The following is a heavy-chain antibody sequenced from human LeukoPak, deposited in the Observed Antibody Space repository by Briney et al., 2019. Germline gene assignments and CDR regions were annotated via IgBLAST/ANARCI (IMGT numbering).Heavy chain of an antibody. J-gene: IGHJ4*02. D-gene: IGHD1-26*01. Sequence: GAPVKASCKASAYNLTGHHIHLVPQAPGQGLEWMGWINPRNGVTKYVQKFQGRVTMTRDTSLSRAYMELSTLTSDDAAVYYCARRGRYCIALDYWGQGTLVTVSS. CDR2: INPRNGVT. CDR3: ARRGRYCIALDY. CDR1: AYNLTGHH. V-gene: IGHV1-2*02.